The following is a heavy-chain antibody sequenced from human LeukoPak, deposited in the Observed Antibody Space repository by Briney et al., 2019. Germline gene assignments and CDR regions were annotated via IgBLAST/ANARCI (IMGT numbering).Heavy chain of an antibody. D-gene: IGHD6-13*01. J-gene: IGHJ4*02. Sequence: SVKVSCKASGGTFISYAISWVRQAPGQGLEWMGGIIPIFGTANYAQKFQGRVTINTDESTSTAYMELSSLRSEDTAVYYCARGVAAAGTFGGWGQGTLVTVSS. V-gene: IGHV1-69*05. CDR2: IIPIFGTA. CDR1: GGTFISYA. CDR3: ARGVAAAGTFGG.